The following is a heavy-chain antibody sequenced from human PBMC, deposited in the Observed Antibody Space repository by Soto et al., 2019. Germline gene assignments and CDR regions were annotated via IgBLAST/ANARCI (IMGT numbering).Heavy chain of an antibody. D-gene: IGHD3-3*01. V-gene: IGHV1-69*06. CDR3: ARGPGDYDFWSGYYNYYYGMDV. Sequence: SVKVSCKVSGGTFSSYAISWVRQAPGQGLEWMGGIIPIFGTANYAQKFQGRVTITADKSTSTAYMELSSLRSEDTAVYYCARGPGDYDFWSGYYNYYYGMDVWGQGTTVTVSS. CDR1: GGTFSSYA. CDR2: IIPIFGTA. J-gene: IGHJ6*02.